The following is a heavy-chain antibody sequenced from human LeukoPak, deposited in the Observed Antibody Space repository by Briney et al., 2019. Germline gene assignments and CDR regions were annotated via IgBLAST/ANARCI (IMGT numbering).Heavy chain of an antibody. D-gene: IGHD3-10*01. J-gene: IGHJ6*03. Sequence: SETLSLTCTVSGGSISSSSYYWGWIRQPPGKGLEWIGSIYYSGSTYYNPSLKSRVTISVDTSKNQFSLKLSSVTAADTAVYYCTGFRYYYYYMDVWGQGTLVTVSS. V-gene: IGHV4-39*01. CDR1: GGSISSSSYY. CDR2: IYYSGST. CDR3: TGFRYYYYYMDV.